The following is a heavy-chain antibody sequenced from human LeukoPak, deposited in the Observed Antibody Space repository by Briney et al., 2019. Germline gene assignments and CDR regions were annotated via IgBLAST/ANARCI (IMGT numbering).Heavy chain of an antibody. CDR3: AREIASSMIVVVITTGGAFDI. J-gene: IGHJ3*02. D-gene: IGHD3-22*01. Sequence: SVKVSCKASGGTFSSYAISWVRQAPGQGLEWMGGIIPIFGTANYAQKFQGRVTITADESTSTAYMELSSLRSEDTAVYYCAREIASSMIVVVITTGGAFDIWGQGTTVTVSS. CDR2: IIPIFGTA. V-gene: IGHV1-69*01. CDR1: GGTFSSYA.